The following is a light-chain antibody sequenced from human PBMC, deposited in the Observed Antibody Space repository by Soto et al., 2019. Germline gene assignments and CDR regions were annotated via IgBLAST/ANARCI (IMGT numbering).Light chain of an antibody. V-gene: IGKV1-12*01. CDR1: QDIITW. CDR2: TAS. J-gene: IGKJ1*01. CDR3: QQYYSYPRT. Sequence: DIQMTQSPSSVTASLGARDTITSRASQDIITWLAWYQQKPGKAPNLLIYTASNLQSGVPSRFSGSGSGTEFTLTISRLQPEDSATYYCQQYYSYPRTFGQGTKVDIK.